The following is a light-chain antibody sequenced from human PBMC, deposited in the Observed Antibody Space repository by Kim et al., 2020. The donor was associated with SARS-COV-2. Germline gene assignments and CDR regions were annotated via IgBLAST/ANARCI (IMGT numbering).Light chain of an antibody. CDR1: SSDY. J-gene: IGLJ2*01. CDR2: EVS. CDR3: SSYGGSNNLL. Sequence: QSALTQPPSASGSPGQSVTISCTGPSSDYVSWYLQHPGKAPKLMIYEVSKRPSGVPDRFSGSKSGNTASLLVSGLQAEDEGDYYCSSYGGSNNLLFG. V-gene: IGLV2-8*01.